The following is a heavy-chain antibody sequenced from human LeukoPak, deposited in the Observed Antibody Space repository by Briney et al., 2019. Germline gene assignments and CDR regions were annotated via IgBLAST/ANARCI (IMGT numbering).Heavy chain of an antibody. D-gene: IGHD2-2*01. CDR1: GGSISSYY. J-gene: IGHJ4*02. Sequence: PSETPSLTCTVSGGSISSYYWSWIRQPPGKGLEWIGYIYYSGSTNYNPSLKSRVTISVDTSKNQFSLKLSSVTAADTAVYYCAREYCSSTSCYFDYWGQGTLVTVSS. CDR3: AREYCSSTSCYFDY. V-gene: IGHV4-59*01. CDR2: IYYSGST.